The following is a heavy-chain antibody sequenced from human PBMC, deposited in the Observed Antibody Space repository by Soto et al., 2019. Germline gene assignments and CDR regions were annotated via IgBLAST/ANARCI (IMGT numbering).Heavy chain of an antibody. CDR1: GGSFSGYY. V-gene: IGHV4-34*01. J-gene: IGHJ4*02. Sequence: PSETLSLPCAVYGGSFSGYYWSWIRQPPGKGLEWIGEINHSGSTNYNPSLKSRVTISVDTSKNQFSLKLSSVTAADTAVYYCASGTGRFLEWLRYYFAYRGQGTLVTVSS. CDR2: INHSGST. CDR3: ASGTGRFLEWLRYYFAY. D-gene: IGHD3-3*01.